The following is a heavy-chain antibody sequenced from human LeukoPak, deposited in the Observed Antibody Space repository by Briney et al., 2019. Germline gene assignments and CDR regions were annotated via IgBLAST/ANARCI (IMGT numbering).Heavy chain of an antibody. D-gene: IGHD4-17*01. CDR2: MNPNSGNT. J-gene: IGHJ4*02. CDR1: GYTFTSYD. CDR3: ARAPRPTNDYGDYYFDY. V-gene: IGHV1-8*03. Sequence: GASVKVSCKASGYTFTSYDINWVRQATRQGLEWMGWMNPNSGNTGYAQKFQGRVTITRNTSISTAYMELSSLRSEDTAVYYCARAPRPTNDYGDYYFDYWGQGTLVTVSS.